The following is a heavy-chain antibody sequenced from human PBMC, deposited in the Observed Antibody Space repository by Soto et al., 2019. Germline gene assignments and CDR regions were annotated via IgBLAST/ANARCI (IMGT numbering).Heavy chain of an antibody. CDR3: AKDHGSGSYYRGDFDY. CDR2: ISYDGDNK. CDR1: GFTFSSYG. Sequence: GGSLRLSCAASGFTFSSYGMHWVRQAPGKGLEWVAVISYDGDNKYYADSVKGRFTISRDNSKNTLYLQMNSLRAEDTAVYYCAKDHGSGSYYRGDFDYWGQGTLVTVSS. V-gene: IGHV3-30*18. D-gene: IGHD3-10*01. J-gene: IGHJ4*02.